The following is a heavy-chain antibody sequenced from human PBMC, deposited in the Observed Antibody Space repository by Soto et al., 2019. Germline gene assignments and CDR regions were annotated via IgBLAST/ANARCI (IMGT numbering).Heavy chain of an antibody. V-gene: IGHV1-18*04. CDR2: ISAYNGNT. CDR1: GYTFTSYG. Sequence: QVQLVQSGAEVKKPGASVKVSCKASGYTFTSYGISWVRQAPGQGLEWMGWISAYNGNTNYAQKLQGRVTMTTDTSTSTAYMELRSLRSDDTAVYYCARDRDLVVTAPLAVDYFDYWGQGTLVTVSS. J-gene: IGHJ4*02. D-gene: IGHD2-21*02. CDR3: ARDRDLVVTAPLAVDYFDY.